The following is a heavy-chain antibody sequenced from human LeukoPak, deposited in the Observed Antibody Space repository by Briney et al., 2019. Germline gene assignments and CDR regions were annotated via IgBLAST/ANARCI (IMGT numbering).Heavy chain of an antibody. CDR2: ISSSSSYI. CDR3: ARDRTPTNYYDSSGYFDY. CDR1: GFTFSTYS. V-gene: IGHV3-21*01. Sequence: GGSLRLSCAASGFTFSTYSMNWVRQAPGKGLEWVSCISSSSSYIYYADSVKGRFTISRDNAKNSLYLQMDSLRAEDTAVYYCARDRTPTNYYDSSGYFDYWGQGTLVTVSS. J-gene: IGHJ4*02. D-gene: IGHD3-22*01.